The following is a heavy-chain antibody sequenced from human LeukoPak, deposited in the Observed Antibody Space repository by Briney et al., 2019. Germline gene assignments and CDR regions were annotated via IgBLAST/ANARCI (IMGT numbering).Heavy chain of an antibody. CDR3: ARVPLWWLTPFGF. CDR1: GGSLNPHY. Sequence: NPSETLSLTCAVSGGSLNPHYWSWIRRPLGKGLEWIGEINNRGTTNYSPSLRGRATISVDTSKNQFSLRLTSVTAADTAMYYCARVPLWWLTPFGFWGQGTLATVSS. J-gene: IGHJ4*02. CDR2: INNRGTT. V-gene: IGHV4-34*01. D-gene: IGHD4/OR15-4a*01.